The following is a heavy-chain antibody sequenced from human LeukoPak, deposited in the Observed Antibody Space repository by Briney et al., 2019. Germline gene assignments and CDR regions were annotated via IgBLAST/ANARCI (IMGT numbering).Heavy chain of an antibody. CDR2: IIPIFGTA. Sequence: GASVKVSCKASGGTFSSYAISWVRQAPGQGLEWMGGIIPIFGTANYAQKFQGRVTITADKSTSTAYMELSSLRSEDTAVYYCASYSYGYVWFDPWGQGTLVTVSS. V-gene: IGHV1-69*06. J-gene: IGHJ5*02. CDR1: GGTFSSYA. D-gene: IGHD5-18*01. CDR3: ASYSYGYVWFDP.